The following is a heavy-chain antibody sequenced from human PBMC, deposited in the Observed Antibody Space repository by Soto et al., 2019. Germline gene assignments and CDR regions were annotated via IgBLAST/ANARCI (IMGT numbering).Heavy chain of an antibody. J-gene: IGHJ4*02. CDR1: GFTFSSYT. V-gene: IGHV3-21*01. Sequence: EMQLVESGGGLVQPGGSLRLSCAASGFTFSSYTMHWVRQAPGKGLEWVSSITSTSTYIYYRDSLKGRFTISRDNAKNSLYLQMNSLGPGDTAVYYCARDGARDRGDKGFDYWGQGTVVTVSS. CDR3: ARDGARDRGDKGFDY. CDR2: ITSTSTYI. D-gene: IGHD2-21*02.